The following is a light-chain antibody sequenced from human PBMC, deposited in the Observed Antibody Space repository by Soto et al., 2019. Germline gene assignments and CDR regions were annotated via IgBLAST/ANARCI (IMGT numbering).Light chain of an antibody. CDR1: ESIDSW. Sequence: DIQMTQSPSTLSASVGDRAPITCRASESIDSWLAWHQQKPGRAPKLLISKASSLESGVPSRFSGSGFGTEFTLTISSLQPDDFATYYCQQYNSYRAFGQGTKVDIK. V-gene: IGKV1-5*03. CDR3: QQYNSYRA. CDR2: KAS. J-gene: IGKJ1*01.